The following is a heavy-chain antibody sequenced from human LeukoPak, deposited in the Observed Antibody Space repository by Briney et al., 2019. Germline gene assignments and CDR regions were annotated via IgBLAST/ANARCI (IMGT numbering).Heavy chain of an antibody. CDR1: GYTFTSYY. D-gene: IGHD3-10*01. Sequence: ASVKVSCKASGYTFTSYYMHWVRQAPGQGLEWMGIINPSGASTSYAQKFQGRVTMTRDTSTSTVYMELSRLRSDDTAVYYCARAQAELLWFGELFFPGPYYFDYWGQGTLVTVSS. J-gene: IGHJ4*02. CDR3: ARAQAELLWFGELFFPGPYYFDY. CDR2: INPSGAST. V-gene: IGHV1-46*01.